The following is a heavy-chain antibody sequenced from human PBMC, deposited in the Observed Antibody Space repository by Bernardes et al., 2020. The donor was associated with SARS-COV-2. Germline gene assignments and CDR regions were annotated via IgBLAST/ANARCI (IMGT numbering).Heavy chain of an antibody. CDR3: ARGEGIFGVVLDFDY. D-gene: IGHD3-3*01. V-gene: IGHV4-59*01. J-gene: IGHJ4*02. Sequence: SETLSLTCTVSGGSIRSYYWSWIRQPPGQGLEWIGYIYYSGSTNYNPSLKSRVTISVDTSKNQFSLKLSSVTAADTAVYYCARGEGIFGVVLDFDYWGQGTLVTVSS. CDR2: IYYSGST. CDR1: GGSIRSYY.